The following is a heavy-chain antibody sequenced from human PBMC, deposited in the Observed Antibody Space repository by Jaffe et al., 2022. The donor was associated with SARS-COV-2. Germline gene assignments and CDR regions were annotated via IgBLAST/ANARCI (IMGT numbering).Heavy chain of an antibody. CDR2: IYYSGST. CDR1: GGSITTTNYY. Sequence: QLQLQESGPGLVKPSETLSLTCTVSGGSITTTNYYWGWIRQPPGKGLEWIGSIYYSGSTYYNPSLKSRVTISVDTSKNQFSLKLSAVTAADTAVYYCTRPGRDFMGRTPMVSNWGQGTLVTVSS. D-gene: IGHD5-18*01. V-gene: IGHV4-39*01. J-gene: IGHJ4*02. CDR3: TRPGRDFMGRTPMVSN.